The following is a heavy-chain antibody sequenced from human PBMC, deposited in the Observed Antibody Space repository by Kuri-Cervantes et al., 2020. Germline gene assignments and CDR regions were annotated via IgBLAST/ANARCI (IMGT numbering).Heavy chain of an antibody. D-gene: IGHD6-6*01. CDR2: IIPTQGTS. V-gene: IGHV1-69*05. Sequence: SVKVSCKTSGGILSGFAFNWVRQAPGQGLEFVGGIIPTQGTSYYSQKFQGRVTITTDESTSTAYMELNSLRSEDTAVFYCAGAGQKYTNSPRGKRLHYYYMDVWGKGTTVTVSS. J-gene: IGHJ6*03. CDR3: AGAGQKYTNSPRGKRLHYYYMDV. CDR1: GGILSGFA.